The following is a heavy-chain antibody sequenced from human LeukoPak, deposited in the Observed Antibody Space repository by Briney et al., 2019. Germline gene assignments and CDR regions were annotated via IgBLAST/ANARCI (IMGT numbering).Heavy chain of an antibody. Sequence: SETLSLTCAVYGGSFSGYYWSWIRQPPGKGLEWIGEINRSGSTNYNPSLKSRVTISVDTSKNQFSLKLSSVTAADTAVYYCARSRVATYHYYYYYGMDVWGQGTTVTVSS. J-gene: IGHJ6*02. V-gene: IGHV4-34*01. CDR3: ARSRVATYHYYYYYGMDV. CDR1: GGSFSGYY. D-gene: IGHD5-12*01. CDR2: INRSGST.